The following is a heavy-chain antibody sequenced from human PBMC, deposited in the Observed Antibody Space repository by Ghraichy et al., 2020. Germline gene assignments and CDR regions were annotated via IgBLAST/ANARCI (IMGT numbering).Heavy chain of an antibody. CDR1: GGSISSYY. D-gene: IGHD3-3*01. Sequence: SQTLSLTCTVSGGSISSYYWSWIRQPPGKGLEWIGYIYYSGSTNYNPSLKSRVTISVDTSKNQFSLKLSSVTAADTAVYYCARGVPPQVEWLPLGAFDIWGQGTMVTVSS. J-gene: IGHJ3*02. CDR3: ARGVPPQVEWLPLGAFDI. V-gene: IGHV4-59*01. CDR2: IYYSGST.